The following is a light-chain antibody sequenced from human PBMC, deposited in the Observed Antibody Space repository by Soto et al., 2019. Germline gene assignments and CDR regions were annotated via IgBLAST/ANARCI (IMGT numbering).Light chain of an antibody. CDR1: QSVSNNY. Sequence: EIVLTQSPGTLSLSPGERATLSCRASQSVSNNYLAWYQQKPGQAPRLLIYDASNRATGIPARFSGSGSGTDFTLTISSLEPEDFAVYYCQQRNSWPPTFTFGQGTRLEIK. J-gene: IGKJ5*01. CDR2: DAS. V-gene: IGKV3-11*01. CDR3: QQRNSWPPTFT.